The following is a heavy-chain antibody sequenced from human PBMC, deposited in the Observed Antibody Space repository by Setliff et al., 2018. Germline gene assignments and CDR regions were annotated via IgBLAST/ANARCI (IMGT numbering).Heavy chain of an antibody. D-gene: IGHD3-3*01. CDR3: ARDFSTPHFGVARGSYYFDC. J-gene: IGHJ4*01. Sequence: SETLSLTCTVSGGSISSDYWSWIRQPPGKGLEWIGYIYYSGSTNYNPSLKSRVTISVDTSKNQFSLKLSSVTAADTAVYYCARDFSTPHFGVARGSYYFDCWGLGILVTVSS. CDR2: IYYSGST. V-gene: IGHV4-59*01. CDR1: GGSISSDY.